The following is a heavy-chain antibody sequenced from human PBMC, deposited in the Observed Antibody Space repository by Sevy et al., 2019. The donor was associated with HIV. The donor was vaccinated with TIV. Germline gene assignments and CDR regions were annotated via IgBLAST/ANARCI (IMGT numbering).Heavy chain of an antibody. CDR3: ARNLSPSGAFDI. Sequence: GGSLRLSCAASGLTFSNNVMSWVRQAPGKGLERLSVISGSSGTTYAAESVKGRFTISRDNSKNTLYLHMSSLGAEDTAVYYCARNLSPSGAFDIWGQGTRVTVSS. J-gene: IGHJ3*02. D-gene: IGHD6-25*01. CDR2: ISGSSGTT. CDR1: GLTFSNNV. V-gene: IGHV3-23*01.